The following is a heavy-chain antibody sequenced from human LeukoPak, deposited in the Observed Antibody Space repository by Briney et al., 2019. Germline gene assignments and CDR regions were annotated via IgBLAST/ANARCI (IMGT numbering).Heavy chain of an antibody. Sequence: PSETLSLTCTVSGGSISSSSYYWGWIRQPPGEGLEWIGEINPRGSTNYNPSLKSRVTLSADTSKNQFSLTLNSVTAADTAVYYCARRRLGYYFDYWAREPWSPSPQ. J-gene: IGHJ4*02. CDR3: ARRRLGYYFDY. CDR1: GGSISSSSYY. CDR2: INPRGST. D-gene: IGHD5-24*01. V-gene: IGHV4-39*01.